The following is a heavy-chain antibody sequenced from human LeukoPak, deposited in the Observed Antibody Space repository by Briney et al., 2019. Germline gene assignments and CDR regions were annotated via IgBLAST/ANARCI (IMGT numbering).Heavy chain of an antibody. D-gene: IGHD1-1*01. Sequence: PGGSLRLSCAASGFTFSSYAMSWVRQAPGKGLEWVSAIDSSGVTTYYADSVKGRFTVSRDNSKNTLYLQMISLRAEDTAVYYCAKYTASGTRWFDPWGQGTLVTVSS. CDR2: IDSSGVTT. CDR3: AKYTASGTRWFDP. CDR1: GFTFSSYA. J-gene: IGHJ5*02. V-gene: IGHV3-23*01.